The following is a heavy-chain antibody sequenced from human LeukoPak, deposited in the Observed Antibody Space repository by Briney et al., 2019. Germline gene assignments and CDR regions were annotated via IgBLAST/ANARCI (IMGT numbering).Heavy chain of an antibody. CDR2: MNPNSGNT. D-gene: IGHD1-26*01. J-gene: IGHJ3*02. CDR3: CSGSYQRAFDI. Sequence: GASVKVSCKASGGTFSRFTISWVRQATGQGLEWTGWMNPNSGNTGYAQKFQGRVTITRNTSTSTAYMELSSLRSDDTAVYYCCSGSYQRAFDIWGQGTMVTVSS. CDR1: GGTFSRFT. V-gene: IGHV1-8*03.